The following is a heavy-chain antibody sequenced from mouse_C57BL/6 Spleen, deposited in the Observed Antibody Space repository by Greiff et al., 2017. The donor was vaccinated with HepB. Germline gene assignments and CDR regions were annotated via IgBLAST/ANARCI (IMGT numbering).Heavy chain of an antibody. D-gene: IGHD1-1*01. CDR3: ARSRGPITTVVATDYAMDY. CDR2: INPYNGDT. CDR1: GYSFTGYF. J-gene: IGHJ4*01. V-gene: IGHV1-20*01. Sequence: EVMLVESGPELVKPVDSVKISCKASGYSFTGYFMNWVMQSHGKSLEWIGRINPYNGDTFYNQKFKGKATLTVDKSSSTAHMELRSLTSEDSAVYYCARSRGPITTVVATDYAMDYWGQGTSVTVSS.